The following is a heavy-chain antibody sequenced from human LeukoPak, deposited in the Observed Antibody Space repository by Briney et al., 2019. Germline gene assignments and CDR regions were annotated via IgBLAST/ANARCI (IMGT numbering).Heavy chain of an antibody. CDR2: IRSKANSYAT. Sequence: SGGSLRLSCAASGFTFSGSAMHWVRQASGKGLEWVGRIRSKANSYATAYAASVKGRFTISRDDSKNTAYLQMNSLKTEDTAVYYCTTYGSGRKFDYWGQGILVTVSS. CDR3: TTYGSGRKFDY. V-gene: IGHV3-73*01. D-gene: IGHD3-10*01. J-gene: IGHJ4*02. CDR1: GFTFSGSA.